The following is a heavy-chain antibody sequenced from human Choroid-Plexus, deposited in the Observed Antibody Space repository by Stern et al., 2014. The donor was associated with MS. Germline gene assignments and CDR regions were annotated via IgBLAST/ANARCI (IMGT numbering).Heavy chain of an antibody. D-gene: IGHD2/OR15-2a*01. J-gene: IGHJ4*02. V-gene: IGHV3-30*18. CDR1: GFSFSSFG. CDR3: AKDRQYLTFFFDF. CDR2: ISYDGSK. Sequence: VHLVESGGGVVQPGRPLRLSCAASGFSFSSFGMHWVRQAPGKGLEWVALISYDGSKDYADSVKGRFAISRDNSKNTLYLQMNSLRAEDTAVYYCAKDRQYLTFFFDFWARDPWSPSPQ.